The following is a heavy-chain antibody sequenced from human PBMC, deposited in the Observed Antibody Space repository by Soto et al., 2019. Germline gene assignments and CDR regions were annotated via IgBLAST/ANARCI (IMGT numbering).Heavy chain of an antibody. CDR1: GGSINSGGSN. CDR2: ITYRGTT. CDR3: ARDSGESLRFFDY. V-gene: IGHV4-31*03. D-gene: IGHD3-10*01. J-gene: IGHJ4*02. Sequence: SETLSLTCTVSGGSINSGGSNWNWIRQRPGEGLEWIGYITYRGTTYSIPSLKSRVTMSVDTSKNQFSLKLSSVSAADTAVYYCARDSGESLRFFDYWGQGAPVTAPQ.